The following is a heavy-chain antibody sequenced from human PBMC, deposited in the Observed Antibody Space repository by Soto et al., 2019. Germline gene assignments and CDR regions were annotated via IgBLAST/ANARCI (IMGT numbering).Heavy chain of an antibody. CDR1: GYTFTSYG. J-gene: IGHJ4*02. CDR3: ARGDVVVPAAMDFDY. Sequence: ASVKVSCKASGYTFTSYGISWVRQAPGQGLEWMGWISAYNGNTNYAQKLQGRVTMTTDTSTSTAYMELRSLRSDDTAVYYCARGDVVVPAAMDFDYWGEGTLVTVSS. V-gene: IGHV1-18*01. D-gene: IGHD2-2*01. CDR2: ISAYNGNT.